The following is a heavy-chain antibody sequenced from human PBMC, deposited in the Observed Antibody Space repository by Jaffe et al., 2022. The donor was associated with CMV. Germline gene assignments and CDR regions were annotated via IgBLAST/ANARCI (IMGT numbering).Heavy chain of an antibody. V-gene: IGHV4-34*01. D-gene: IGHD2-8*01. CDR2: INHSGST. CDR1: GGSFSGYY. J-gene: IGHJ4*02. Sequence: QVQLQQWGAGLLKPSETLSLTCAVYGGSFSGYYWSWIRQPPGKGLEWIGEINHSGSTNYNPSLKSRVTISVDTSKNQFSLKLSSVTAADTAVYYCARAGRYGCPLRYCTKYHHARRDLDYWGQGTLVTVSS. CDR3: ARAGRYGCPLRYCTKYHHARRDLDY.